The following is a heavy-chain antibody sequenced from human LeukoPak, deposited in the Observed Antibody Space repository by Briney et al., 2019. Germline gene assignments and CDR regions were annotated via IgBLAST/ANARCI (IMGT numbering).Heavy chain of an antibody. J-gene: IGHJ4*02. Sequence: SETLSLTCTVSDGSISSYYWSWIRQPAGKGLEWIGRIYSSGNTNCNPSLKSRVTMSVDTSKNQFSLKLSSVTAADTAVYYCARPRGYYDYVWGSYRPGYFDYWGQGTLVTVSS. CDR3: ARPRGYYDYVWGSYRPGYFDY. CDR2: IYSSGNT. CDR1: DGSISSYY. D-gene: IGHD3-16*02. V-gene: IGHV4-4*07.